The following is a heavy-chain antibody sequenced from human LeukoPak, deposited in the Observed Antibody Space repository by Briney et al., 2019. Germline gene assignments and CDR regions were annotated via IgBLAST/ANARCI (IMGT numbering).Heavy chain of an antibody. CDR2: IKQDGSEK. CDR1: GFTFSSYW. V-gene: IGHV3-7*01. Sequence: GGSLRLSCAASGFTFSSYWMSWVRQAPGKGLEWVANIKQDGSEKYYVDSVKGRFTISRDNAKNSLYLQMNSLRAEDTAVYYCARTDYYDILTGPYYFDYWGQGTLVTVSS. D-gene: IGHD3-9*01. J-gene: IGHJ4*02. CDR3: ARTDYYDILTGPYYFDY.